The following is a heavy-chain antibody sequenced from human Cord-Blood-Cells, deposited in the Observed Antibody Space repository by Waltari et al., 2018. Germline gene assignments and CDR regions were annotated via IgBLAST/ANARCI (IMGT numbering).Heavy chain of an antibody. J-gene: IGHJ4*02. Sequence: QVQLVESGGGVVQPGRSLRLSCAASGLTFSSYASHWVRQAPGKGLEWVAVISYDGSNKYYADSVKGRFTISRDNSKNTLYLQMNSLRAEDTAVYYCVREGATGGFDYWGQGTLVTVSS. V-gene: IGHV3-30-3*01. CDR1: GLTFSSYA. D-gene: IGHD1-26*01. CDR3: VREGATGGFDY. CDR2: ISYDGSNK.